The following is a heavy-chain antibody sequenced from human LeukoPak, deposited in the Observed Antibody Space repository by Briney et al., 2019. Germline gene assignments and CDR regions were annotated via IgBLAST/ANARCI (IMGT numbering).Heavy chain of an antibody. Sequence: ASVTVSFKASGYTFTSYDINWVRQATGQGLEWMGWMNPNSGNQGYAQKFQGTVTMTRNTSISTVYMELSSLRSEDTAVYYCARAEGSSGYYYYYYYMDVWGKGTTVTVSS. CDR1: GYTFTSYD. V-gene: IGHV1-8*01. D-gene: IGHD3-22*01. J-gene: IGHJ6*03. CDR3: ARAEGSSGYYYYYYYMDV. CDR2: MNPNSGNQ.